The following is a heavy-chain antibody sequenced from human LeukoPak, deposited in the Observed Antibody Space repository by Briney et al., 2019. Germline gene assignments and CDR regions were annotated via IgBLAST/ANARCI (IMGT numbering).Heavy chain of an antibody. Sequence: GSLEPPCSASGFNFSHYANNWGRQAPGKGAELISAVSGSGDRTYYAGSVKGRFTISRDNSKNIVYLRMNSLRAEDTAVYFCANSRGYGSGNLWGQGTLVTVSS. V-gene: IGHV3-23*01. D-gene: IGHD3-10*01. CDR1: GFNFSHYA. CDR2: VSGSGDRT. J-gene: IGHJ4*02. CDR3: ANSRGYGSGNL.